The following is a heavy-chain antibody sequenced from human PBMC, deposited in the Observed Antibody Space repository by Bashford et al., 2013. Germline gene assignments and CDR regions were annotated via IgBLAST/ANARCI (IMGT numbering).Heavy chain of an antibody. CDR3: ARGNSNADLDY. CDR1: GASISSAGYS. Sequence: SETLSLTCTVSGASISSAGYSWSWIRQPPGKGLEWIGHIYPSGNVYYNPSLRSRVAISSDTSQNQLSVTLTSVTAADGRLFCARGNSNADLDYWGQGTLVTVSS. J-gene: IGHJ4*02. V-gene: IGHV4-30-2*01. CDR2: IYPSGNV. D-gene: IGHD2-2*01.